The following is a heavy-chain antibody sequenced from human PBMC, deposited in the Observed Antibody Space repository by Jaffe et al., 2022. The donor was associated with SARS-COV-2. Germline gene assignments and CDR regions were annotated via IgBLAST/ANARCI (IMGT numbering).Heavy chain of an antibody. D-gene: IGHD2-15*01. CDR3: ARGCSGGSCYSALDY. J-gene: IGHJ4*02. V-gene: IGHV3-33*01. CDR1: GFTFSSYG. CDR2: IWYDGSNK. Sequence: QVQLVESGGGVVQPGRSLRLSCAASGFTFSSYGMHWVRQAPGKGLEWVAVIWYDGSNKYYADSVKGRFTISRDNSKNTLYLQMNSLRAEDTAVYYCARGCSGGSCYSALDYWGQGTLVTVSS.